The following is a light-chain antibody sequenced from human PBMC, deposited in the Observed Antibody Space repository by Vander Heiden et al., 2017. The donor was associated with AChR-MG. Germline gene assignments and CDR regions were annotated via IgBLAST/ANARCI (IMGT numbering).Light chain of an antibody. Sequence: QSALTQPPSVSGSPGQPVPLSCSGISSDVYTYNRVSWYQQPPGTAPNLLIYEVNNRPSGVPDRFSGSKSGNAASLTISGLQAEDEADYYCSSYTSSNTFFGTGTKVTVL. J-gene: IGLJ1*01. CDR2: EVN. CDR3: SSYTSSNTF. V-gene: IGLV2-18*02. CDR1: SSDVYTYNR.